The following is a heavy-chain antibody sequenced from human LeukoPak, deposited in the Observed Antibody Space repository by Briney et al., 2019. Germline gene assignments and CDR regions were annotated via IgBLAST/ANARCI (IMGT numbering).Heavy chain of an antibody. Sequence: GGSLRLSCAASGFTFSSYGMHWVRQAPGKGLEWVAVISYDGSNKYYADSVKARFIISRDNSKNTVYLQMNSLRAEDTAVYYCARRAGAYSHPYDYWGQGTPVTVSS. J-gene: IGHJ4*02. D-gene: IGHD4/OR15-4a*01. V-gene: IGHV3-30*03. CDR1: GFTFSSYG. CDR3: ARRAGAYSHPYDY. CDR2: ISYDGSNK.